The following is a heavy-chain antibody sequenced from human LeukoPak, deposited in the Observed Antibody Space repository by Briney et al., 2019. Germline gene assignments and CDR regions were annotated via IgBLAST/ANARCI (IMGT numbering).Heavy chain of an antibody. Sequence: GGSLRLSCAGSGFIFNNYAMHWVRHPPGKGLEWVSAISGSGGSTYYADSVKGRFTISRDNSKNTLYLQMNSLRAEDTAVYYCAQQVGYCSSGSCYFTYWGQGTLVTVSS. CDR3: AQQVGYCSSGSCYFTY. CDR1: GFIFNNYA. V-gene: IGHV3-23*01. J-gene: IGHJ1*01. CDR2: ISGSGGST. D-gene: IGHD2-15*01.